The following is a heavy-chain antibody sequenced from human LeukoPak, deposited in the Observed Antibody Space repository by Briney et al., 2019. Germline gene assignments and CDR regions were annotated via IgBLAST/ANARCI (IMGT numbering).Heavy chain of an antibody. J-gene: IGHJ4*02. CDR3: ARGFRIQLWPMGDY. V-gene: IGHV1-18*04. Sequence: GASVKVSCKASGYTFTGYYMHWVRQAPGQGLEWMGWINPNSGNTNYAQKLQGRVTMTTDTSTSTAYMELRSLRSDDTAVYYCARGFRIQLWPMGDYWGQGTLVTVSS. CDR2: INPNSGNT. CDR1: GYTFTGYY. D-gene: IGHD5-18*01.